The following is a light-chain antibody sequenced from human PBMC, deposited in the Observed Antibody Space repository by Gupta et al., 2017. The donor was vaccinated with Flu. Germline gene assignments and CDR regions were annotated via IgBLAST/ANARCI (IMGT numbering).Light chain of an antibody. CDR2: DVS. V-gene: IGLV2-14*01. Sequence: QSALTQPASASGSPGQSITISCTGPSSDVGGDDSVPWYQQHPGKTPKVMIYDVSNRPSGVANRLSGSKSGNTASLTISGLPAEEEADYYCSSYTDSHTLLFGGGTKLTAL. CDR1: SSDVGGDDS. J-gene: IGLJ2*01. CDR3: SSYTDSHTLL.